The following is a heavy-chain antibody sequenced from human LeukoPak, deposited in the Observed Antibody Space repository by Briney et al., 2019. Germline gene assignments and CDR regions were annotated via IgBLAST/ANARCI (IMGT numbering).Heavy chain of an antibody. CDR3: ARGRSDYYLDS. CDR2: IYPDSGGT. D-gene: IGHD3-10*01. J-gene: IGHJ4*02. V-gene: IGHV1-2*02. Sequence: ASMKVSCKASGYTFTDYYMHWVRQAPGHGLEWMGWIYPDSGGTNYAQKFQGRVTMTRDTSISTAYMGLSRLTSDDTAVYYCARGRSDYYLDSWGQGTLVTVSS. CDR1: GYTFTDYY.